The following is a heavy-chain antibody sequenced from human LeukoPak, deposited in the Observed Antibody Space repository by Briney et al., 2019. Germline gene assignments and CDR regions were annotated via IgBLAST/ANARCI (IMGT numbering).Heavy chain of an antibody. Sequence: GGSLRLSCAASGFTFSSYGMHWVRQAPGKGLEWVAVISYDGSNKWYRDSVKGRFTISRDNSKNTLDLQMNSLRAGDTAVYYCARDRPDDYGDLQYNWFDPWGQGTLVTVSS. CDR2: ISYDGSNK. CDR1: GFTFSSYG. V-gene: IGHV3-33*05. CDR3: ARDRPDDYGDLQYNWFDP. D-gene: IGHD4-17*01. J-gene: IGHJ5*02.